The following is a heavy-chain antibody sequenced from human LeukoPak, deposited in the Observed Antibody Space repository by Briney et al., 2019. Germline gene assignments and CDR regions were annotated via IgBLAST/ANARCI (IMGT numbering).Heavy chain of an antibody. J-gene: IGHJ4*02. CDR2: ISYDGSNK. D-gene: IGHD3-3*01. CDR1: GFTFSSYG. CDR3: AKDQGYDFWSGYPGYFDY. V-gene: IGHV3-30*18. Sequence: GGSLRLSCAASGFTFSSYGMHWVRQAPGKGLEWVAVISYDGSNKYYADSVKGRFTISRDNSKNTLYLQMNSLRAEDTAVYYCAKDQGYDFWSGYPGYFDYWGQGTLVTVSS.